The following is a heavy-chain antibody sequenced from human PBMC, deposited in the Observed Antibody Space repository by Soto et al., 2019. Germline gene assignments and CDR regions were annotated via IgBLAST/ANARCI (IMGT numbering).Heavy chain of an antibody. CDR3: ARASSVDTAMKYYFDY. CDR2: INHSGST. Sequence: SETVSLTCAVYGGSFSGYYWSWIRQPPGKGLEWIGEINHSGSTNYNPSLKSRVTISVDTSKNQFSLKLSSVTAADTAVYYCARASSVDTAMKYYFDYWGQGTLVTVSS. CDR1: GGSFSGYY. J-gene: IGHJ4*02. V-gene: IGHV4-34*01. D-gene: IGHD5-18*01.